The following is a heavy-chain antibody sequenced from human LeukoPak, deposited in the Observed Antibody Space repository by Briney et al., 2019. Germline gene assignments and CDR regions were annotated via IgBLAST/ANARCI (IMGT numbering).Heavy chain of an antibody. Sequence: SGGSLRLSCAASGFTFSSYGMHWVRQAPGKGLEWVAVISYDGNNEDYADSVKGRFTISRDNSKNTLYLQMDSLRAGDTAVYFCAKVGTYSRSWLDSWGQGTLVTVSS. V-gene: IGHV3-30*18. CDR2: ISYDGNNE. CDR3: AKVGTYSRSWLDS. D-gene: IGHD6-13*01. J-gene: IGHJ4*02. CDR1: GFTFSSYG.